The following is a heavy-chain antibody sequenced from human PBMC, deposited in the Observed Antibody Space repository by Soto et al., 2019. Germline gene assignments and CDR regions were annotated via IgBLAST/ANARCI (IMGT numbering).Heavy chain of an antibody. D-gene: IGHD6-19*01. V-gene: IGHV3-33*01. CDR1: GFTFSSYG. CDR2: IWYDGSNK. J-gene: IGHJ4*02. Sequence: PGGSLRLSCTASGFTFSSYGIHWVRQAPGKGLEWVAVIWYDGSNKYYADSVKGRFTISRDNSKNTLYLQMNSLRAEDTAVYYCARGSGWLDCTFDYWGQGTLVTVSS. CDR3: ARGSGWLDCTFDY.